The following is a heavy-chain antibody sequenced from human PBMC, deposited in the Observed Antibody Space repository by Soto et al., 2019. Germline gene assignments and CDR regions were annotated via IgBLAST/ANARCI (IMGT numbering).Heavy chain of an antibody. Sequence: QVQLQESGPGLVKPSGTLSLTCAVSGGSISSSNWWSWVRQPQGKGLEWIGEIYHSGSTNYNPTLISRVTISVDKSKKQSSLTLSSVTAADTAVYYCARIAAAGTSVDYWGQGTLVTVSS. CDR1: GGSISSSNW. CDR3: ARIAAAGTSVDY. V-gene: IGHV4-4*02. D-gene: IGHD6-13*01. J-gene: IGHJ4*02. CDR2: IYHSGST.